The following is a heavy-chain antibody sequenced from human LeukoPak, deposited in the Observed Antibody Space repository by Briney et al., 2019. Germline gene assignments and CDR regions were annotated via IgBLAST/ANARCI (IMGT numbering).Heavy chain of an antibody. CDR2: ISASGGST. D-gene: IGHD4-17*01. V-gene: IGHV3-23*01. Sequence: PGGSLRLSCAASGFTFSSYWMSWVRQGPGKDLEWISTISASGGSTYYADSVKGRFTISRDTSKNTLYLQMNSLRAEDTAIYYCAKADGPDYGDYSFDYWGQGTLVTVSS. J-gene: IGHJ4*02. CDR1: GFTFSSYW. CDR3: AKADGPDYGDYSFDY.